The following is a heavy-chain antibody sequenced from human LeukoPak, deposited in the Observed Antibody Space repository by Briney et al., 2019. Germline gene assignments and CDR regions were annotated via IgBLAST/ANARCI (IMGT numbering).Heavy chain of an antibody. V-gene: IGHV3-30*02. CDR2: IRYDGSNK. Sequence: GGSLRLSCAASGFTFSSYGMHWVRQAPGKGLEWVAFIRYDGSNKYYADSVKGRFTISRDNSKNTLYLQMNSLRVEDTAVYYCAKAPGDYFYYMDVWGKGTRVTISS. J-gene: IGHJ6*03. CDR3: AKAPGDYFYYMDV. CDR1: GFTFSSYG.